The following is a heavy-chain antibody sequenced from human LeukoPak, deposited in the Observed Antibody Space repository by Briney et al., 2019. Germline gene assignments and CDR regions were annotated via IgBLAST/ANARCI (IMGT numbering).Heavy chain of an antibody. CDR1: GFTFDDYG. Sequence: PGGSLRLSCAASGFTFDDYGMSWVRQAPGKGLEWVSVIYSGGSTYYADSVKGRFTISRDNSKNTLYLQMNSLRAEDTAVYYCARGERWLYFDYWGQGTLVTVSS. J-gene: IGHJ4*02. CDR2: IYSGGST. CDR3: ARGERWLYFDY. D-gene: IGHD5-24*01. V-gene: IGHV3-53*01.